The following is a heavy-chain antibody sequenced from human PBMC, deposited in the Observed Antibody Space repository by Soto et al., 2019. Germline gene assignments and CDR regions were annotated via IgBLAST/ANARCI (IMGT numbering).Heavy chain of an antibody. D-gene: IGHD5-12*01. V-gene: IGHV4-59*01. Sequence: SETLSLTCTVSGGSISSYYWSWIRQPPGKGLEWIGYIYYSGSTNYNPSLKSRVTISVDTSKNQFSLKLSSVTAADTAVYYCAAGLGGYEDWNFDYWGQGTLVTVSS. J-gene: IGHJ4*02. CDR2: IYYSGST. CDR3: AAGLGGYEDWNFDY. CDR1: GGSISSYY.